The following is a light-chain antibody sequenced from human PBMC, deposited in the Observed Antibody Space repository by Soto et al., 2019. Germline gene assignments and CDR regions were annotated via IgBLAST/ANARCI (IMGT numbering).Light chain of an antibody. CDR3: SSYTSSSTLEV. CDR2: DVS. V-gene: IGLV2-14*01. J-gene: IGLJ3*02. Sequence: QSALTQPASVSGSPGQSITISCTGTSSDVGGYNYVSWYQQHPGKAPKLMIYDVSNRPSGVYNRFSGSKSGNTASLTISGLQAEDEADYYCSSYTSSSTLEVFGGGTKVTVL. CDR1: SSDVGGYNY.